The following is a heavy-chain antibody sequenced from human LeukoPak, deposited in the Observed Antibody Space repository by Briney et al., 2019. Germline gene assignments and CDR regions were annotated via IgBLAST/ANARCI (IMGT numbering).Heavy chain of an antibody. V-gene: IGHV3-23*01. Sequence: GGSLRLSCAASGFTFSSYAMSWVRQTPGKGLERVSHISGSGDTTYYADSVKGRFTISRDNSKNTLYLQMNSLRAEDTAVYYCANAPDYLGGGYWGQGTLVTVSS. CDR3: ANAPDYLGGGY. CDR1: GFTFSSYA. J-gene: IGHJ4*02. D-gene: IGHD4/OR15-4a*01. CDR2: ISGSGDTT.